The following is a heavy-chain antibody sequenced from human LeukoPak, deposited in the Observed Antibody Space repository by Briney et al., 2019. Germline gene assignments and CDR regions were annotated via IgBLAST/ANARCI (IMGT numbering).Heavy chain of an antibody. V-gene: IGHV4-34*01. D-gene: IGHD3-22*01. CDR2: INHSGST. J-gene: IGHJ5*02. CDR1: GGSFSGYY. CDR3: ARGLSKAYYYDSSGYWFDP. Sequence: PSETLSLTCAVYGGSFSGYYWSWTRQPPGKGLEWIGEINHSGSTNYNPSLKSRVTISVDTSKNQFSLKLSSVTAADTAVYYCARGLSKAYYYDSSGYWFDPWGQGTLVTVSS.